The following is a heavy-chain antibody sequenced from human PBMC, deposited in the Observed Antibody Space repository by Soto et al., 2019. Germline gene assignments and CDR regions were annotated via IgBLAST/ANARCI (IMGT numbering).Heavy chain of an antibody. CDR1: GFTFSSYG. CDR2: ISYDGSNK. Sequence: PGGSLRLSCAASGFTFSSYGMHWVRQAPGKGLEWVAVISYDGSNKYYANSVKGRFTISRDNSKSTLYLQMNSLRAEDTAVYYCAKDHYGSGSYYFDYWGQGTLVTVSS. D-gene: IGHD3-10*01. CDR3: AKDHYGSGSYYFDY. J-gene: IGHJ4*02. V-gene: IGHV3-30*18.